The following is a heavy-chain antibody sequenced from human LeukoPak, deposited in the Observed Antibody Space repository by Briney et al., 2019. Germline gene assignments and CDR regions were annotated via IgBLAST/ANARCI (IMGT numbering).Heavy chain of an antibody. Sequence: GGSLRLSCAASGFTVSGNYMSWVRQAPGKGLEWLSVIHRGGNTYYADSVKGRFTISRDSSKNTVFLRMDGLRAEDTAVYYCARDPGYGLGVDYGDYWGQGTLVTVSS. CDR3: ARDPGYGLGVDYGDY. V-gene: IGHV3-66*01. CDR1: GFTVSGNY. CDR2: IHRGGNT. J-gene: IGHJ4*02. D-gene: IGHD3-10*01.